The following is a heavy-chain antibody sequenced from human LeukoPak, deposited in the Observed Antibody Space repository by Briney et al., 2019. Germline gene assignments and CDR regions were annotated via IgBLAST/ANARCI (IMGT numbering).Heavy chain of an antibody. CDR2: ISSSGSTI. CDR1: GFTFSDYY. CDR3: AVGPFDSDYYYYGMDV. J-gene: IGHJ6*02. D-gene: IGHD3-9*01. V-gene: IGHV3-11*01. Sequence: PGGSLRLSCAASGFTFSDYYMSWIRQAPGKGLEWVSYISSSGSTIYYADSVKGRFTISRDNAKNSLYPQMNSLRAEDTAVYYCAVGPFDSDYYYYGMDVWGQGTTVTVSS.